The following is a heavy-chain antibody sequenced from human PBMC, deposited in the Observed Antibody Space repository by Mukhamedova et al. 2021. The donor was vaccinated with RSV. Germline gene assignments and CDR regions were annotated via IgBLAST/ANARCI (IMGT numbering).Heavy chain of an antibody. J-gene: IGHJ6*03. CDR3: ARRTGNYYYYYMDV. D-gene: IGHD1-1*01. V-gene: IGHV1-46*01. Sequence: GPGQGLEWMGIINPSGGSTSYAQKFQGRVTMTRDTSTSTVYMELSSLRSEDTAVYYCARRTGNYYYYYMDVWGKGTTVTVSS. CDR2: INPSGGST.